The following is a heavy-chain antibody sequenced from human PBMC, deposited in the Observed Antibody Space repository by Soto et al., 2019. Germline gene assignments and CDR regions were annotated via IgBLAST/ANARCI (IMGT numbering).Heavy chain of an antibody. V-gene: IGHV1-69*08. CDR3: ARELSSSWYVSDY. Sequence: QVQLVQSGAEVKKPGSSVKVSCKASGGTFSSYTISWLRQAPGQGLEWMGRISPILGIANYAQTFQGRVTITADKSTSTAYMALRSRRSDDTAVYYGARELSSSWYVSDYWGQGPLVTVSS. D-gene: IGHD6-13*01. J-gene: IGHJ4*02. CDR1: GGTFSSYT. CDR2: ISPILGIA.